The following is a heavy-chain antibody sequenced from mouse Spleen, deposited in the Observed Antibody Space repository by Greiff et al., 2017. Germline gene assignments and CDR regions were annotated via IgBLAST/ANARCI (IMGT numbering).Heavy chain of an antibody. J-gene: IGHJ3*01. CDR1: DSEFFPIAY. V-gene: IGHV15-2*02. CDR3: ARGATATSAWFAY. Sequence: QVHVKQSGSELRSPGSSVKLSCKDFDSEFFPIAYMRWVRQKPGHGFEWIGDILPSIGRTIYGEKFEDKATLDADTVSNTAYLELNSLTSEDSAIYYCARGATATSAWFAYWGQGTLVTVSA. CDR2: ILPSIGRT. D-gene: IGHD1-2*01.